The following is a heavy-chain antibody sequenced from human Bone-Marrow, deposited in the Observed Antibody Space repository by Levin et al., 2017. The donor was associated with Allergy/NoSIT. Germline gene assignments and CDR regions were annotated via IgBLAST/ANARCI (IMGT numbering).Heavy chain of an antibody. CDR2: VNSDGKIK. Sequence: SCAASGFTFRSYWMDWVRQIPGKGLVWVSRVNSDGKIKTYADAVKGRFTISRDNAKNTVYLEVDSLRVDDTAVYYCVRDAFEYTGGNHAYFLDKWGQGTLVTVSS. D-gene: IGHD2-21*01. V-gene: IGHV3-74*03. J-gene: IGHJ4*02. CDR3: VRDAFEYTGGNHAYFLDK. CDR1: GFTFRSYW.